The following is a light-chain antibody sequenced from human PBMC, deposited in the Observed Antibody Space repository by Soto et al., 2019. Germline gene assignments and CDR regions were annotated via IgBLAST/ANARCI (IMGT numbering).Light chain of an antibody. CDR2: SDN. CDR1: TSNIGINT. Sequence: QSVLTQPPSVSGTPGQRVSISCSGSTSNIGINTVNWYQQLPGTAPKLLIYSDNRRPSGVPDRFSGSKSGTSASLAISGLQSEDEAEYYCAAWDDSLNGLLFGGGTKVTVL. V-gene: IGLV1-44*01. J-gene: IGLJ3*02. CDR3: AAWDDSLNGLL.